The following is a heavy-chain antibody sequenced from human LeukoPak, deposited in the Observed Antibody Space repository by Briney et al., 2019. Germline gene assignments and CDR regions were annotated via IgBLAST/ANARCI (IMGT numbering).Heavy chain of an antibody. CDR1: GGSISSYY. V-gene: IGHV4-59*08. D-gene: IGHD2-15*01. CDR3: ARHLTIASGAFDY. Sequence: SETLSLTCNVSGGSISSYYWSWIRQPPGKGLEWIGYMYYSGSTNYNPSLKSRVSISVDTSKNQFSLWLNSVTDADTAVYYCARHLTIASGAFDYWGQGTLVTVSS. J-gene: IGHJ4*02. CDR2: MYYSGST.